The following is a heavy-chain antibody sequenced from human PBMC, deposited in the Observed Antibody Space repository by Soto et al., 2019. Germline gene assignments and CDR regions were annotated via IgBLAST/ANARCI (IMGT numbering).Heavy chain of an antibody. V-gene: IGHV4-59*12. J-gene: IGHJ5*02. CDR3: ARVPSP. Sequence: PSETLSLTCTVSGGSISNYYCSWIRQTPGKGLEYIGFIYNSGTTNYHPSLKSRVTISVDRSKNQFSLKLSSVTAADTAVYYCARVPSPWGQGTLVTVSS. CDR1: GGSISNYY. CDR2: IYNSGTT.